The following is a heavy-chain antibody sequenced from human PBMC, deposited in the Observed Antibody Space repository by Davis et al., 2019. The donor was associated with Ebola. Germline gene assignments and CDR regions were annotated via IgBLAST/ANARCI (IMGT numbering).Heavy chain of an antibody. Sequence: ASVKVSCKASGYTFTGYYMHWVRQAPGQGLEWMGWINPNSGGTNYAQKFQGRVTMTRDTSISTAYMELSRLRSDDTAVYYCARGPLSRYQLLNNWFDPWGQGTLVTVSS. V-gene: IGHV1-2*02. CDR1: GYTFTGYY. D-gene: IGHD2-2*01. CDR3: ARGPLSRYQLLNNWFDP. CDR2: INPNSGGT. J-gene: IGHJ5*02.